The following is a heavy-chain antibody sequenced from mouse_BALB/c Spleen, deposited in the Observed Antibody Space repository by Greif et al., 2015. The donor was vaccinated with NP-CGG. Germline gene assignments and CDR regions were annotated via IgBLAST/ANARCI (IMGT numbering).Heavy chain of an antibody. CDR1: GFTFSSYA. D-gene: IGHD1-1*01. Sequence: EVKVVESGGGLVKPGGSLKLSCAASGFTFSSYAMSWVRQTPEKRLEWVATISSGGSYTYYPDSVKGRFTISRDNAKNTLYLQMSSLRSEDTAMYYCARQGGVTTGAMDYWGQGTSVTVSS. CDR3: ARQGGVTTGAMDY. V-gene: IGHV5-9-3*01. CDR2: ISSGGSYT. J-gene: IGHJ4*01.